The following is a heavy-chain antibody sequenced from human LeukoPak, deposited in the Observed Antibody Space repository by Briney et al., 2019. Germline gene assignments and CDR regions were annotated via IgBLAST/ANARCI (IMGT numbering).Heavy chain of an antibody. CDR2: ISYDGSNK. V-gene: IGHV3-30*04. J-gene: IGHJ4*02. D-gene: IGHD6-13*01. CDR1: GFTFSSYA. CDR3: ARLAGIAAAGTLSYFDY. Sequence: PGGSLRLSCAASGFTFSSYAMHWVRQAPGKGLEWVAVISYDGSNKYYADSVKGRFTISRDNSKNTLYLQMNSLRAEDTAVYYCARLAGIAAAGTLSYFDYCGQGTLVTVSS.